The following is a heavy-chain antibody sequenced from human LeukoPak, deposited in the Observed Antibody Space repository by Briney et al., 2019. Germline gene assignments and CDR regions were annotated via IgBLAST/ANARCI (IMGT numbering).Heavy chain of an antibody. D-gene: IGHD1-26*01. J-gene: IGHJ4*02. CDR3: AKPSLLIVGASFFDY. V-gene: IGHV3-30*18. Sequence: GGSLRLSCAASGFTFSSYGMHWVRQAPGKGLEWVAVISYDGSNKYYADSVKGRFTISRDNSKNTLYLQMNSLRAEDTAVYYCAKPSLLIVGASFFDYWGQGTLVTVSS. CDR1: GFTFSSYG. CDR2: ISYDGSNK.